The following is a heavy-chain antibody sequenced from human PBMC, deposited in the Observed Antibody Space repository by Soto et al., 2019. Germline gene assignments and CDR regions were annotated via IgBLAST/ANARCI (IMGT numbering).Heavy chain of an antibody. CDR3: AGFVHRSSSYVWLAP. Sequence: ASVKVSCKASGYTFTRYDINWVRQATGQGLEGMGWMNPNSGNTGYAQKLQGRVTMTRNTSISTAYMELNSLRSEDTAVYYCAGFVHRSSSYVWLAPWGQGTLFTVSS. J-gene: IGHJ5*02. CDR2: MNPNSGNT. D-gene: IGHD6-6*01. CDR1: GYTFTRYD. V-gene: IGHV1-8*01.